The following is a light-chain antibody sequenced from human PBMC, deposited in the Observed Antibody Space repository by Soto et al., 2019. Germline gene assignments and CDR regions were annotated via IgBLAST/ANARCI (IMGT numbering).Light chain of an antibody. V-gene: IGKV4-1*01. CDR1: QSVLYSSNNKNY. Sequence: DIVMTQSPDSLAVSLGERATINCKSSQSVLYSSNNKNYLAWYQQKPGQPPKLLLYWASTRESGVPHRFSGSQSGTDYNLPIIRLQAEALAVYYYQHYYDAPQIFGQGTQVAIK. J-gene: IGKJ1*01. CDR2: WAS. CDR3: QHYYDAPQI.